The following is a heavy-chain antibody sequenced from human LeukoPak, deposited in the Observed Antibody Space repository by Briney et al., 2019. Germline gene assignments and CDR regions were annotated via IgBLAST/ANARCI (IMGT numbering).Heavy chain of an antibody. J-gene: IGHJ4*02. V-gene: IGHV1-2*02. D-gene: IGHD6-6*01. CDR3: ARDRGSNSVFAN. CDR2: INPNSGGT. Sequence: ASVKVSCKASGYTFTGYYMHWVRQSPGQGLEWMGWINPNSGGTNYAQKFQGRVTMTRDTSISTAYMELSRLRSDDTAVYYCARDRGSNSVFANWGQGTLVTVSS. CDR1: GYTFTGYY.